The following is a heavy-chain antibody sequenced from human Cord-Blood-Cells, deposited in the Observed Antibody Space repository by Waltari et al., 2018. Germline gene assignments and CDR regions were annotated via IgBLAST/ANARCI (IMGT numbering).Heavy chain of an antibody. Sequence: EVQLVESGGGLVKPGGSLRLSCAASGFTFSNAWMSWVRQAPGKGMGGVGRIKRKTDGGTTDYAAPVKGRFTISRDDSKNTLYLQMNSLKTEDTAVYYCTTATRLEENWGQGTLVTVSS. D-gene: IGHD6-19*01. CDR2: IKRKTDGGTT. CDR1: GFTFSNAW. J-gene: IGHJ4*02. CDR3: TTATRLEEN. V-gene: IGHV3-15*01.